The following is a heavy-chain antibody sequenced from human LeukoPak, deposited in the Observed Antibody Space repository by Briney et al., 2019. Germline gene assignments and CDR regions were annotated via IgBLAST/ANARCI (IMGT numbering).Heavy chain of an antibody. Sequence: GGTLRLSCAVSGLTFSNFKMNWVRQAPGKGLEWVSYISDSGRTTFYADSVKGRFTISRDNAKNSLYLQMSSLRVEDTAVYYCASWAGNTQSASGSGPFDYWGQGTLVTVSS. CDR1: GLTFSNFK. J-gene: IGHJ4*02. CDR2: ISDSGRTT. CDR3: ASWAGNTQSASGSGPFDY. V-gene: IGHV3-48*03. D-gene: IGHD6-19*01.